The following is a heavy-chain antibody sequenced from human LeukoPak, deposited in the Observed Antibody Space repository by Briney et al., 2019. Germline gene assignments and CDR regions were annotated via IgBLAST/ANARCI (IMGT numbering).Heavy chain of an antibody. CDR1: GYTFTRYG. J-gene: IGHJ4*02. V-gene: IGHV1-18*01. Sequence: ASVKVSCKASGYTFTRYGITWVRQAPGQGLEWMGWISAYNGNTNYAQKLQGRVTMTTDTSTSTAYMDLKSLRSDDTAVYYCARDRLSGGGDYWGQGTLVTVSS. CDR3: ARDRLSGGGDY. D-gene: IGHD3-3*01. CDR2: ISAYNGNT.